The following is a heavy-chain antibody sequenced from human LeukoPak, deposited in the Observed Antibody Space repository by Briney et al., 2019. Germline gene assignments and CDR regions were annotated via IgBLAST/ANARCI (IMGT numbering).Heavy chain of an antibody. Sequence: SGTLSLTCAVSGGSISSSNWWSWVRQPPGKGLEWIGEIYHSGSTNYNPSLKSRLTISVDTSKNQFSLKLSSVTAADTAVYYCAREDRQQLVRGWFDPWGQGTLVTVSS. D-gene: IGHD6-13*01. CDR1: GGSISSSNW. CDR3: AREDRQQLVRGWFDP. J-gene: IGHJ5*02. V-gene: IGHV4-4*02. CDR2: IYHSGST.